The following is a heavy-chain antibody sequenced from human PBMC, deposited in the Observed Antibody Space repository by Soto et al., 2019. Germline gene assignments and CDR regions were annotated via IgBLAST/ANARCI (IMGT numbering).Heavy chain of an antibody. CDR2: INPETGGT. Sequence: QVQLVQSRADVKTPGASVRVSCKASGYTFTGYYVHWVREAPGQGLEWMGWINPETGGTSYAQKFQGRVTLSRDTSINTAYLELSRLRFDDAAVYFCARERYQVISDGMDVWGQGTTVTVSS. D-gene: IGHD2-2*01. V-gene: IGHV1-2*02. CDR3: ARERYQVISDGMDV. CDR1: GYTFTGYY. J-gene: IGHJ6*02.